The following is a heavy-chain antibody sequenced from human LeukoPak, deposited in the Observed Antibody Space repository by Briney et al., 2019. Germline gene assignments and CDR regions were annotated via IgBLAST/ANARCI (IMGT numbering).Heavy chain of an antibody. Sequence: GGSLRLSCAASGFTFGSYSMNWVRQAPGKGLEWVSSISSSSSYIYYADSVKGRFTISRDNAKNSLYLQMNSLRAEDTAVYYCARDLIGVDYAAFDYWGQGTLVTVSS. V-gene: IGHV3-21*01. CDR3: ARDLIGVDYAAFDY. D-gene: IGHD3-16*01. J-gene: IGHJ4*02. CDR1: GFTFGSYS. CDR2: ISSSSSYI.